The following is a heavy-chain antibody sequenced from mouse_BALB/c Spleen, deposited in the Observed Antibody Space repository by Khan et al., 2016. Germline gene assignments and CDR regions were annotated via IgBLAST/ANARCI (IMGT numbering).Heavy chain of an antibody. Sequence: QVQLQQSGAELMKPGASVNISCKATAYTFSSYWIEWVKERPGHGLERSGEILPGSGTTNYNGNFKGTATFTAETSSSTAYMHLSSLSSDDSAVYYCARGPYWGPGTLVTVSA. V-gene: IGHV1-9*01. CDR1: AYTFSSYW. CDR2: ILPGSGTT. J-gene: IGHJ3*01. CDR3: ARGPY.